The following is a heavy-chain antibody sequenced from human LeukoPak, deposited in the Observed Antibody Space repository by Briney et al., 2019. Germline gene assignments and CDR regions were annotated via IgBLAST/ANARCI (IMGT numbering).Heavy chain of an antibody. CDR2: IKQDGSEK. V-gene: IGHV3-7*01. D-gene: IGHD4-17*01. CDR1: GFTFSSYS. Sequence: GGSLRLSCAASGFTFSSYSMNWVRQAPGKGLEWVANIKQDGSEKYYVDSVKGRFTISRDNAKNSLYLQMNSLRAEDTAVYYCASLYGDYLGLSRDYWGQGTLVTVSS. J-gene: IGHJ4*02. CDR3: ASLYGDYLGLSRDY.